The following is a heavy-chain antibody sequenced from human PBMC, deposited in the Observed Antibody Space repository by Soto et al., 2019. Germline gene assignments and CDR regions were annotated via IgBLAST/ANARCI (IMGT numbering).Heavy chain of an antibody. J-gene: IGHJ3*02. D-gene: IGHD5-12*01. CDR3: ARDRGARGYDIRAGAFDI. V-gene: IGHV1-69*06. CDR1: GGTFSSSA. Sequence: QVQLVQSGAEVKKPGSSVKVSCKASGGTFSSSAISWVRQAPGQGLEWMGGIIPIFGTANYAQKFQGRVTITADKSTSTAYMELSSLRSEDTAVYYCARDRGARGYDIRAGAFDIWGQGTMVTVSS. CDR2: IIPIFGTA.